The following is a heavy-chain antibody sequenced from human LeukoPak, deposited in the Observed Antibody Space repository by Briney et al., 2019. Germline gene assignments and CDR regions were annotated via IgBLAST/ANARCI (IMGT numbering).Heavy chain of an antibody. CDR2: INPNSGGT. J-gene: IGHJ4*02. V-gene: IGHV1-2*02. D-gene: IGHD2-15*01. Sequence: ASVKVSCKASGGTFSSYAISWVRQAPGQGLEWMGWINPNSGGTSYAQKFQGRVTMTRDTSISTAYMELSRLRSDDTAVYYCARAQPGYCSGGSCAVDYWGQGTLVTVSS. CDR1: GGTFSSYA. CDR3: ARAQPGYCSGGSCAVDY.